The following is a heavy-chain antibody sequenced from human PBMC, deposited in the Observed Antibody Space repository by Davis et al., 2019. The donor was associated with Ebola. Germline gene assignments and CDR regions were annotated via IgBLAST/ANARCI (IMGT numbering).Heavy chain of an antibody. CDR1: EIAMTTNV. Sequence: PGGSLTLSCVTSEIAMTTNVMARVRYAPGKGLEWVASTSGSDGHTDHADAMKGRFTISRDNSMNTLFLQMNRLRVEDTAVYYCAKYRGSHFDSWGQGTLVTVSS. CDR3: AKYRGSHFDS. D-gene: IGHD5-12*01. V-gene: IGHV3-23*01. J-gene: IGHJ4*02. CDR2: TSGSDGHT.